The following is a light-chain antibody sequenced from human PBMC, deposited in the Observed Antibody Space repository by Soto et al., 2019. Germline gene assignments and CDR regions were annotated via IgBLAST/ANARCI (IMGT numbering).Light chain of an antibody. Sequence: QPVLTQSSSASASLGSSVKLTCTLSSGHSSYIIAWHQQQPGKAPRYLMNLEGSGSYNMGSGVPDRFSGSSSGADRYLTISNLQIEDEADYYCETWDSNTRVFGGGTKLTVL. J-gene: IGLJ3*02. V-gene: IGLV4-60*02. CDR2: LEGSGSY. CDR1: SGHSSYI. CDR3: ETWDSNTRV.